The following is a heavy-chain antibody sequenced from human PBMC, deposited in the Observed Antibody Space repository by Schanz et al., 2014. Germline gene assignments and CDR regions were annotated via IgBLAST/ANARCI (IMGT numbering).Heavy chain of an antibody. Sequence: QGQLVQSGREANKPGSSVKVSCNASGGTFSSSTLTWVRQAPGPGLEWMGRIIPILDKTNYAQKFQGRVTMTADKSTSTVYMEVSGLRSEDTAVYYCAKVDRTRYYAMDVWGQGTTVTVSS. CDR3: AKVDRTRYYAMDV. D-gene: IGHD3-9*01. V-gene: IGHV1-69*04. CDR2: IIPILDKT. J-gene: IGHJ6*01. CDR1: GGTFSSST.